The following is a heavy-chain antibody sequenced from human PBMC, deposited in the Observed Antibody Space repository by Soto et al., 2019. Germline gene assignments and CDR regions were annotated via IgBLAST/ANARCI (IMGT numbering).Heavy chain of an antibody. D-gene: IGHD2-15*01. CDR1: GYTFTSYY. CDR3: ARAYCSGGSCYSYYYYGMDV. V-gene: IGHV1-46*01. J-gene: IGHJ6*02. Sequence: GASVKVSCKASGYTFTSYYMHWVRQAPGQGLEWMGIINPSGGSTSYAQKFQGRVTMTRDTSTSTVYMELSSLRSEDTAVYYCARAYCSGGSCYSYYYYGMDVWGQGTTVTVSS. CDR2: INPSGGST.